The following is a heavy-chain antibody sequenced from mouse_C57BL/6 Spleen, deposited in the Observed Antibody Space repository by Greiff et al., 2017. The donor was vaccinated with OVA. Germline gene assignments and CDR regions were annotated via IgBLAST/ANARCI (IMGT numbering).Heavy chain of an antibody. CDR1: GFTFSSYA. Sequence: EVKVVESGGGLVKPGGSLKLSCAASGFTFSSYAMSWVRQTPEKRLEWVATISDGGSYTYYPDNVKGRFTISRDNAKNNLYLQMSHLKSEDTAMYYCARALYYYGSENYAMDYWGQGTSVTVSS. V-gene: IGHV5-4*03. D-gene: IGHD1-1*01. J-gene: IGHJ4*01. CDR2: ISDGGSYT. CDR3: ARALYYYGSENYAMDY.